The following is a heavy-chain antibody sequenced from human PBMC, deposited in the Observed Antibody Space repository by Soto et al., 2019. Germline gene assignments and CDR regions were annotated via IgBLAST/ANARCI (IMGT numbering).Heavy chain of an antibody. D-gene: IGHD5-12*01. Sequence: SETLSLTFTVSGGSIGSGGYYWSWIRQHPGKGLEWIGYIYYSGSTYYNPSLKSRVTISVDTSKNQFSLKLSSVIAADTAVYYCERSEGTVVTNYWGQGTLVTVSS. J-gene: IGHJ4*02. CDR3: ERSEGTVVTNY. CDR2: IYYSGST. CDR1: GGSIGSGGYY. V-gene: IGHV4-31*03.